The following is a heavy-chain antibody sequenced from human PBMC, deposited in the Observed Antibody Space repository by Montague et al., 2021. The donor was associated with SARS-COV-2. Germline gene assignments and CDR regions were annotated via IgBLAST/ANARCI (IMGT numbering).Heavy chain of an antibody. J-gene: IGHJ6*02. Sequence: SETLSLTCAVSGGSISSSNWWSWVSQPPGKGLEWIGEIYHSGSTNYNPSLKSRVTISEDKSKNQFSLKLSSVTAADTAVYYCVYRDYYYYYGMDVWGQGTTVTVSS. CDR1: GGSISSSNW. D-gene: IGHD5-12*01. V-gene: IGHV4-4*02. CDR3: VYRDYYYYYGMDV. CDR2: IYHSGST.